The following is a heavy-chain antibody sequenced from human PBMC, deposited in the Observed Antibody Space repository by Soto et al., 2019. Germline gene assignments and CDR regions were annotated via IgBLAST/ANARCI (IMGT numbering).Heavy chain of an antibody. D-gene: IGHD5-12*01. CDR3: ARAVDIVATIGYYYYGMDV. CDR2: IYYSGST. V-gene: IGHV4-30-4*01. J-gene: IGHJ6*02. Sequence: SETLSLTCTVSGGSISSGDYYWSWIRQPPGKGLEWIGYIYYSGSTYYNPSLKSRVTISVDTSKNQFSLKLSSVTAADTAVYYCARAVDIVATIGYYYYGMDVSGQGTTVTVSS. CDR1: GGSISSGDYY.